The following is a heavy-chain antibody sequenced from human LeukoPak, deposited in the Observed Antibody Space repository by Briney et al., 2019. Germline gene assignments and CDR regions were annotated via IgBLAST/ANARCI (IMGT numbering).Heavy chain of an antibody. D-gene: IGHD5-18*01. J-gene: IGHJ6*03. CDR1: GYTFTSYG. Sequence: ASVKVSCKASGYTFTSYGISWVRQAPGQGLEWMGWISAYNGNTNYAQKLQGRVTMTTDTSTSTAYMELRSLRSDDTAVYYCARSIQLEADYYYYMDVWGKGTTATVSS. CDR2: ISAYNGNT. V-gene: IGHV1-18*01. CDR3: ARSIQLEADYYYYMDV.